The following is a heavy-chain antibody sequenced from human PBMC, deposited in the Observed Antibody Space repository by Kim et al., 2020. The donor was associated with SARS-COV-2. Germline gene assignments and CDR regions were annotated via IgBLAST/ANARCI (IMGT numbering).Heavy chain of an antibody. CDR1: GFTFDDYA. CDR2: ISWNSGSI. Sequence: GGSLRLSCAASGFTFDDYAMHWVRQAPGKGLEWVSGISWNSGSIGYADSVKGRFTISRDNAKNSLYLQMNSLRAEDTALYYCAKDPQPTYCSGGSCYDDAFDIWGQGTMVTVSS. D-gene: IGHD2-15*01. V-gene: IGHV3-9*01. J-gene: IGHJ3*02. CDR3: AKDPQPTYCSGGSCYDDAFDI.